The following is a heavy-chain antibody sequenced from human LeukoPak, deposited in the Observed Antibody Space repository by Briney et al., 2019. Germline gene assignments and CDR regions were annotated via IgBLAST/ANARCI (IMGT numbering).Heavy chain of an antibody. D-gene: IGHD6-13*01. V-gene: IGHV3-7*01. J-gene: IGHJ4*02. CDR3: ARDHVAPGIYFDY. Sequence: GGSMRLSCAASGFTLRSHWMSWVRQAPGKGLEWVANINQDGSETHHVDSVKGRFTISRDNAWNSLYLQMNSLRAEDTAMYYCARDHVAPGIYFDYWGQGTLVTVSS. CDR1: GFTLRSHW. CDR2: INQDGSET.